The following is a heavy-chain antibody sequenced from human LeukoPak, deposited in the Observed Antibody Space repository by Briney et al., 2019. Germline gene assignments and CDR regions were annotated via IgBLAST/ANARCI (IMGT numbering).Heavy chain of an antibody. V-gene: IGHV4-30-4*08. J-gene: IGHJ6*02. D-gene: IGHD4-11*01. CDR1: GGSISSGDYY. Sequence: PSETLSLTCTVSGGSISSGDYYWSWIRQPPGKGLEWIGYIYYSGSTYYNPSLKSRVTISVDTSKNQFSLKLTSITAADTALYHCATSNSGSYNYGMDVWGQGTAVTVSS. CDR2: IYYSGST. CDR3: ATSNSGSYNYGMDV.